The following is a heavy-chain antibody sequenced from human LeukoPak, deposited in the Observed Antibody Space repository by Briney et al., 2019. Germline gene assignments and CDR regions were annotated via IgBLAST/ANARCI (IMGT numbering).Heavy chain of an antibody. V-gene: IGHV1-18*01. J-gene: IGHJ3*01. CDR3: AREEGAPIAAANV. CDR1: GYTFTTYY. Sequence: ASVKVSFKASGYTFTTYYISWVRQAPGQGLEWMGWISAYNGNTNYAQKFQGRVTMTTDTSTSTAYMELRSLRSDDTAVYYCAREEGAPIAAANVWGLGTMVIVSS. CDR2: ISAYNGNT. D-gene: IGHD6-13*01.